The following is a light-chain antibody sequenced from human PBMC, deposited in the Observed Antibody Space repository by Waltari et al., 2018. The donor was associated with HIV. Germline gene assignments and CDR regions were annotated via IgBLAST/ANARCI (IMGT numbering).Light chain of an antibody. CDR3: AAWDDSLDGVV. V-gene: IGLV1-44*01. J-gene: IGLJ2*01. CDR2: TNN. Sequence: QAVLTQPPSASGTPGQRVTLSCSGSSSNIGSNAVNWYQQLPRTAPKLLIYTNNQRPSGVPDRFSGSKSGTSASLAISGLQSEDEADYYCAAWDDSLDGVVFGGGTKLTVL. CDR1: SSNIGSNA.